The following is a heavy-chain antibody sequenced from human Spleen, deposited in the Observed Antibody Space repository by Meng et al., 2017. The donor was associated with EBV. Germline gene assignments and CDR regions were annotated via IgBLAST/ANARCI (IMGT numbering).Heavy chain of an antibody. CDR2: AYYTGRT. J-gene: IGHJ4*02. CDR1: GGSIYAYY. CDR3: ARNGYDLYFDS. D-gene: IGHD5-12*01. Sequence: QVHLHQAGRGLVQPSETLSLTCSVSGGSIYAYYWNWIRQPPGKALEWIGYAYYTGRTNYNPSLKSRVTISLDTAKNEFSLDLSSVTAADTAVYYCARNGYDLYFDSWGQGSLVTVSS. V-gene: IGHV4-59*01.